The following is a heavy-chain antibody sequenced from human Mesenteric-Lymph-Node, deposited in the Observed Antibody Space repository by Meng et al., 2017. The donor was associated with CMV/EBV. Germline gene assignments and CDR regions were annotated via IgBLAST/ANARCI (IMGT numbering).Heavy chain of an antibody. CDR2: KYYRSKWYN. Sequence: SETLSLTCAISGDSVSSNRAAWNWIRQSPSRGLEWLGRKYYRSKWYNDYAVSVKSRITINPDTSKNQFSLQLNSVTPEDTAVYYCAREVGKDSPTIDYWGQGTLVTVSS. CDR1: GDSVSSNRAA. D-gene: IGHD2-15*01. CDR3: AREVGKDSPTIDY. V-gene: IGHV6-1*01. J-gene: IGHJ4*02.